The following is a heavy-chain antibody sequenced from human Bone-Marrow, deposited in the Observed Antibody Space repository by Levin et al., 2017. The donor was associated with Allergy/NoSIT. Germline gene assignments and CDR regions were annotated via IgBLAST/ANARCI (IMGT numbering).Heavy chain of an antibody. V-gene: IGHV1-69*02. D-gene: IGHD2-2*01. Sequence: PGESLKISCKASGGTFSTPSVNWLRQAPGQGLEWMGRIIPVYGIANHAQKFQGRVTITADTSTSTGDMELSSLRSEDTAVYYCARGPHHCTSSTCYDAFDIWGQGTMVTVSS. CDR2: IIPVYGIA. CDR3: ARGPHHCTSSTCYDAFDI. CDR1: GGTFSTPS. J-gene: IGHJ3*02.